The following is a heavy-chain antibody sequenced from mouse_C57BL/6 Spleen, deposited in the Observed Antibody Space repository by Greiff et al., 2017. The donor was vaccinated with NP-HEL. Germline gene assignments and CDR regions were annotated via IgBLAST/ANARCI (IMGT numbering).Heavy chain of an antibody. CDR1: GYTFTSYW. CDR2: IDPSDSYT. D-gene: IGHD2-3*01. J-gene: IGHJ2*01. V-gene: IGHV1-69*01. CDR3: ARRPDGYYFFDY. Sequence: VQLQQSGAELVMPGASVKLSCKASGYTFTSYWMHWVKQRPGQGLEWIGEIDPSDSYTNYNQKFKGKSTLTVDKSSSTAYMQLSSLTSEDSAVYYCARRPDGYYFFDYWGQGTTLTVSS.